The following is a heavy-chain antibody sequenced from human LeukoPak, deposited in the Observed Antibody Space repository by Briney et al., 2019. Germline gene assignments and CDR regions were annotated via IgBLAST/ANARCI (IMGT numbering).Heavy chain of an antibody. V-gene: IGHV5-51*01. J-gene: IGHJ4*02. CDR2: IYPYDSET. CDR3: ARHIGYSAWNPDY. D-gene: IGHD5-18*01. Sequence: GGSLQISFKASGSRFTGFWIGWVRQVPGKGLEGVGIIYPYDSETRYSPSFQRQVTISADKSISTAYLQWSSLKASDTAMYYCARHIGYSAWNPDYWGQGTLVTVSS. CDR1: GSRFTGFW.